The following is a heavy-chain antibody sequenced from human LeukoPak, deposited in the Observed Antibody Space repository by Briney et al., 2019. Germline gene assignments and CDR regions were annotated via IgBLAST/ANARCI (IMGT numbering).Heavy chain of an antibody. V-gene: IGHV3-21*01. J-gene: IGHJ5*02. Sequence: GGSLRLSCAASGFTFSSYSMNWVRQAPGKGLEWVSSISSSSSYIYYADSVKSRFTISRDNAKNSLYLQMNSLRAEDTAVYYCAGWDIVVVPAARAQFGWFDPWGQGTLVTVSS. CDR1: GFTFSSYS. D-gene: IGHD2-2*01. CDR3: AGWDIVVVPAARAQFGWFDP. CDR2: ISSSSSYI.